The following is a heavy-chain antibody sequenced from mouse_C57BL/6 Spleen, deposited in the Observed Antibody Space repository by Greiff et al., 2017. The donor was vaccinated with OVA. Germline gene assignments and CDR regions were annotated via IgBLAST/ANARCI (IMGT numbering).Heavy chain of an antibody. CDR2: IFPGSGST. CDR3: AGYGYDEGYYFDY. V-gene: IGHV1-75*01. CDR1: GYTFTDYY. J-gene: IGHJ2*01. Sequence: QVQLKESGPELVKPGASVKISCKASGYTFTDYYINWVKQRPGQGLEWIGWIFPGSGSTYYNEKFKGKATLTVDKSSSTAYMLLSSLTSEDSAVYFCAGYGYDEGYYFDYWGQGTTLTVSS. D-gene: IGHD2-2*01.